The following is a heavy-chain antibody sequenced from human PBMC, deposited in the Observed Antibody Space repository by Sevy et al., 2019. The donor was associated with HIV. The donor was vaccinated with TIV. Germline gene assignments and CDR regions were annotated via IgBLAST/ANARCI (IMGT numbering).Heavy chain of an antibody. J-gene: IGHJ4*01. CDR2: ISSNSAYI. CDR3: ARAVLEISTWRSDY. Sequence: GGSLRLSCAASGFTFSSYRMTWVRQAPGKGLEWVSCISSNSAYINYADSVKGRFTISRDNAKNLLYLQMDSLRAEDTAVYYCARAVLEISTWRSDYWGHGTLVTVSS. D-gene: IGHD1-1*01. CDR1: GFTFSSYR. V-gene: IGHV3-21*01.